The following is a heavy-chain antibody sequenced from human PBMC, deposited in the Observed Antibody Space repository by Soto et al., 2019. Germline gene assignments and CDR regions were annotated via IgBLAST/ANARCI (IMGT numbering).Heavy chain of an antibody. CDR2: ISAYNGNT. D-gene: IGHD1-1*01. CDR1: GYTFTTYG. Sequence: ASVKVSCKASGYTFTTYGIGWVQQAPEQGLKWREWISAYNGNTNYEQKLQGRVTMTTDTSTSTAYMELRSLRSDDTAVYYCARYLLSYNWNVRNPKFDYWGQGTLVTVSS. J-gene: IGHJ4*02. V-gene: IGHV1-18*01. CDR3: ARYLLSYNWNVRNPKFDY.